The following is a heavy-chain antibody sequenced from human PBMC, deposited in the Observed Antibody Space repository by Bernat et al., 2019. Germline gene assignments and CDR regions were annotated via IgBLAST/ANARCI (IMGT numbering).Heavy chain of an antibody. CDR3: ARHSWSGYYYFDN. CDR2: IYYSGST. D-gene: IGHD3-3*01. Sequence: QLQLQESGPGLVKPSETLSLTCTVSGGSISSSSYYWGWIRQPPGKGLEWIGSIYYSGSTYYNPSLKSRVTISVDTSKNQFSLKLSSVTAAHTAVYYCARHSWSGYYYFDNWGQGTLVTVSS. V-gene: IGHV4-39*01. CDR1: GGSISSSSYY. J-gene: IGHJ4*02.